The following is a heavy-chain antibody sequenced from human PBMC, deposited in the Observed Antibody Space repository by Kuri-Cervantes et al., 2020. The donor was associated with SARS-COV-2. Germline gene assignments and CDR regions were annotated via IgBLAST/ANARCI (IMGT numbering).Heavy chain of an antibody. CDR3: AREGMTTVSLRYYYGMDV. D-gene: IGHD4-11*01. CDR1: GYTFTSYY. J-gene: IGHJ6*02. CDR2: INPSGGST. Sequence: ASVKVSCKASGYTFTSYYMHWVRQAPGQGLEWMGIINPSGGSTSYAQKFQGRVTITADKSTSTAYMELSSLRSEDTAVYYCAREGMTTVSLRYYYGMDVWGQGTTVTVSS. V-gene: IGHV1-46*01.